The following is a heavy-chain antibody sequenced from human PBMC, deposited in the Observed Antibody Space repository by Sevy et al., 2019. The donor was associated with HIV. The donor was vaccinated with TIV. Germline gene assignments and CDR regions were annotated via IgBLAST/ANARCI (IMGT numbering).Heavy chain of an antibody. J-gene: IGHJ4*02. D-gene: IGHD2-8*01. CDR2: FCMGGDRI. V-gene: IGHV3-23*01. CDR3: AREGCNNGHDY. CDR1: GFRFSIYA. Sequence: GGSRRLSCTTSGFRFSIYAMTWVRQAPGKGLEWVSSFCMGGDRIYYADSVRGRFTISRDDSKNTLYLEMNNLRAEDTAKYYCAREGCNNGHDYWGQGTLVTVSS.